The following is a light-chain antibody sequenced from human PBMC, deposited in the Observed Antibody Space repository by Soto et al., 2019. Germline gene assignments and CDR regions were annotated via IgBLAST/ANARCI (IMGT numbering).Light chain of an antibody. V-gene: IGLV2-14*01. Sequence: QSALTQPASVSGSPGQSITFSCTGTSSDFGGYKSVSWYQQHPGKAPKLIIYEVSNRPSGVSNRFSGSKSGNTASLTISGLQAEDEAEYYCSSYTTSTSDVFGTGTKLTVL. CDR2: EVS. J-gene: IGLJ1*01. CDR1: SSDFGGYKS. CDR3: SSYTTSTSDV.